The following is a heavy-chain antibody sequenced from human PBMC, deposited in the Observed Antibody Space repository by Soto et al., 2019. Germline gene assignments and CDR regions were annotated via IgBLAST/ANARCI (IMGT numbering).Heavy chain of an antibody. CDR1: GYSLTDFS. V-gene: IGHV1-24*01. CDR3: TTGPGTYTVGLDH. Sequence: ASVKVSCKVSGYSLTDFSMHWVRQAPGKGLEWVGRFDPDDGETIYAQIFQGRLTMTEDTLTDVAYMELSSLRSEDTAVYYCTTGPGTYTVGLDHWG. D-gene: IGHD3-10*01. J-gene: IGHJ4*01. CDR2: FDPDDGET.